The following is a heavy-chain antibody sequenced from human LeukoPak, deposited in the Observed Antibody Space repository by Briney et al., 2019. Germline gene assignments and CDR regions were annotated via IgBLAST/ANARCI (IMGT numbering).Heavy chain of an antibody. CDR1: GFTFSDYY. J-gene: IGHJ4*02. CDR3: ARDKARSFTGRIAAADKTSHFDY. D-gene: IGHD6-13*01. V-gene: IGHV3-11*01. CDR2: ISSSGSTI. Sequence: GGSLRLSCAASGFTFSDYYMSWIRQAPGKGLEWVSYISSSGSTIYYADSVKGRFTISRDNAKNSLYLQMNSLRAEDTAVYYCARDKARSFTGRIAAADKTSHFDYWGQGTLVTVSS.